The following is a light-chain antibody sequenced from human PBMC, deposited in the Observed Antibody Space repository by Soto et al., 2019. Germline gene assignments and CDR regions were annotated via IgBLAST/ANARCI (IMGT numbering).Light chain of an antibody. CDR3: MQALQTPLT. V-gene: IGKV2-28*01. Sequence: DIVMTQSPLSLPVTPGEPASISCRSSQSLLHSDGNNRLDWYVQKPGQSPQLLIHLGAIRASGVPDRFSGSGSGTAFTLKIRRVEAEDVGIYFCMQALQTPLTFGGGTKVELK. J-gene: IGKJ4*01. CDR2: LGA. CDR1: QSLLHSDGNNR.